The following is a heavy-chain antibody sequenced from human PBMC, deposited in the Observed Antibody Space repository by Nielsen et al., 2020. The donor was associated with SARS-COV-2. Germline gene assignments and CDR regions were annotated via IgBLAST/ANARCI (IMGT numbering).Heavy chain of an antibody. V-gene: IGHV3-11*03. Sequence: GESLKISCAASGFTFGDYYMSWIRQAPGKGLEWVSYISSSSSYTNYPDSVKGRFTISRDNAKNSLYLQMNSLRAEDTAVYYCARRGSQAYYFDYWGHGTLVTVSS. CDR3: ARRGSQAYYFDY. CDR2: ISSSSSYT. D-gene: IGHD3-10*01. J-gene: IGHJ4*01. CDR1: GFTFGDYY.